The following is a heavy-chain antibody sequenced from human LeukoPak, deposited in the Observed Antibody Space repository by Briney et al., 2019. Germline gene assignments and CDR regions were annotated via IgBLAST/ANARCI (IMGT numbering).Heavy chain of an antibody. J-gene: IGHJ4*02. CDR1: GGSISSYY. CDR3: TGGTVDGDY. Sequence: PSETLSLTCTVSGGSISSYYWSWIRQPPGKGLEWIGYIYCSGSTNYNPSLKSRVTISVDTSKNQFSLKLSSVTAADTAVYYCTGGTVDGDYWDQGTLVTVSS. CDR2: IYCSGST. V-gene: IGHV4-59*01. D-gene: IGHD4-23*01.